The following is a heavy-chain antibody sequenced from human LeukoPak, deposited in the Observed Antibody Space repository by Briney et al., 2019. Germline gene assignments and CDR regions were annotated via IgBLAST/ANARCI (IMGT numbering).Heavy chain of an antibody. J-gene: IGHJ5*02. Sequence: SETLSLTCAVSGGSISSSNWWSWVRQPPGKGLEWIGEIYHSGSTNYNPSLKSRLTISVDKSKNQFSLKLSSVTAADTAVYYCARDLADYGDFPQNWFDPWGQGTLVTVSS. CDR2: IYHSGST. CDR1: GGSISSSNW. CDR3: ARDLADYGDFPQNWFDP. D-gene: IGHD4-17*01. V-gene: IGHV4-4*02.